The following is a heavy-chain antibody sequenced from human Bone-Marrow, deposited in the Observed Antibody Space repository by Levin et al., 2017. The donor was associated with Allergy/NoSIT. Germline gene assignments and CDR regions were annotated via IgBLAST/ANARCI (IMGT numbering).Heavy chain of an antibody. CDR3: ARSESCTSTSCLESPHFYNGMDV. J-gene: IGHJ6*02. CDR2: ISGSGRTT. Sequence: SCVGSGFSFSSHAMSWVRQAPGKGLEYVSAISGSGRTTHYAQSVQDRFIVSRDHSKNTMFLQMGSLRAEDTAVYYCARSESCTSTSCLESPHFYNGMDVWGQGTTVIVSS. CDR1: GFSFSSHA. V-gene: IGHV3-64*01. D-gene: IGHD2-2*01.